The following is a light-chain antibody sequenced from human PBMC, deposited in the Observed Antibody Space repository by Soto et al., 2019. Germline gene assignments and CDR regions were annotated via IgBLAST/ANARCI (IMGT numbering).Light chain of an antibody. Sequence: DIQMTQSPSSLSAAVGDRVTITCRASQSISSYLNLYQQKPGKAPKLLIYAASSLQSGVPSRFSGSGSGTDFTLTIGSLQPEDFATYYCQQSYSTPITFGQGTRLEI. CDR3: QQSYSTPIT. CDR1: QSISSY. J-gene: IGKJ5*01. CDR2: AAS. V-gene: IGKV1-39*01.